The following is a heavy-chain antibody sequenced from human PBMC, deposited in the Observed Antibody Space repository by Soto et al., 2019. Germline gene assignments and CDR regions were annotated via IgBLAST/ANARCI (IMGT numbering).Heavy chain of an antibody. D-gene: IGHD3-16*02. J-gene: IGHJ4*02. CDR2: INHSGST. CDR3: ERGKISDDVSGSYRYHFDY. V-gene: IGHV4-34*01. CDR1: GGSFSSYY. Sequence: GTLSLTCAVYGGSFSSYYWSWMRQPPGKGLEWIGEINHSGSTNYNPSLKSRVTISVDTSKNQFSLKLSSVTAADTAVYYCERGKISDDVSGSYRYHFDYWGQGTVVTVSS.